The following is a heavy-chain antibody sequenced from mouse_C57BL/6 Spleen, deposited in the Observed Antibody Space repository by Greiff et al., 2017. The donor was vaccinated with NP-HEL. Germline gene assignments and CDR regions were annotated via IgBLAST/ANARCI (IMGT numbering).Heavy chain of an antibody. CDR3: ARRGYDNAMDY. CDR2: MYARSGNT. V-gene: IGHV1-81*01. J-gene: IGHJ4*01. CDR1: GYTFTSYG. D-gene: IGHD2-2*01. Sequence: QVQLKESGAELARPGASVKLSCKASGYTFTSYGISWVKQSTGQGLEWIGEMYARSGNTYYNEKFKGKATLTADKSSSTVYMELRSLTSEDSAVYFCARRGYDNAMDYWGQGTSVTVSS.